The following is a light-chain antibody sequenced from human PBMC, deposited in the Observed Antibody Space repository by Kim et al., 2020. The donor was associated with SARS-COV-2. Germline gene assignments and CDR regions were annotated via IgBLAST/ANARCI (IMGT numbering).Light chain of an antibody. CDR1: QSVAPNH. Sequence: LAPGERAALSWRASQSVAPNHLAWIQQKPGQAPRLLIYGTSSRPTGIPDRFRASESGTDFTLTIGRLGPEYFAVYFCQQYDRPPYTFGQGTKLEI. CDR2: GTS. V-gene: IGKV3-20*01. J-gene: IGKJ2*01. CDR3: QQYDRPPYT.